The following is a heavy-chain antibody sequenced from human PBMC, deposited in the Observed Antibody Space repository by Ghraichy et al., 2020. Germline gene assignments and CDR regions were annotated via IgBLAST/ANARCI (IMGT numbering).Heavy chain of an antibody. CDR1: GIRLTTRGVG. CDR2: IYWDDDK. CDR3: AHSDQDVVYGLDV. D-gene: IGHD2-15*01. Sequence: SGPTLVKPRPTVTMTGPLYGIRLTTRGVGVGWIRQPPGKALEWLAFIYWDDDKRYSPSLKSRLTITKDTSKNQVVLTVTHMDPVDTGTYYCAHSDQDVVYGLDVWGQGTTVTVSS. V-gene: IGHV2-5*02. J-gene: IGHJ6*02.